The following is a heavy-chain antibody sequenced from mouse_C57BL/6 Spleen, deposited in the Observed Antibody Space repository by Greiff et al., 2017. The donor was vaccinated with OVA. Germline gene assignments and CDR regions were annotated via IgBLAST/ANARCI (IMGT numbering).Heavy chain of an antibody. CDR1: GYTFTSYW. V-gene: IGHV1-64*01. Sequence: QVQLQQSGAELVKPGASVKLSCKASGYTFTSYWMHWVKQRPGQGLEWIGMIHPNSGSTNYNEKFKSKATLTVDKSSSTAYMQLSSLTSEDSAVYYCARSGDGCDGGFDYWGQGTTLTVSS. CDR3: ARSGDGCDGGFDY. J-gene: IGHJ2*01. CDR2: IHPNSGST. D-gene: IGHD2-2*01.